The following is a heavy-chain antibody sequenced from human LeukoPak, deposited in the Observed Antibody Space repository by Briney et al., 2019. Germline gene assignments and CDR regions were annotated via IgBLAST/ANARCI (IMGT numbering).Heavy chain of an antibody. CDR1: GGSISSYY. D-gene: IGHD4-17*01. J-gene: IGHJ6*02. CDR3: ARHDYGDYNYYGMDV. V-gene: IGHV4-59*01. Sequence: SETLSLTCTVSGGSISSYYWSWIRQPPGKGLEWIGYIYYSGSINYNPSLKSRVTISVDTSKNQFSLKLSSVTAADTAVYYCARHDYGDYNYYGMDVWGQGTTVTVSS. CDR2: IYYSGSI.